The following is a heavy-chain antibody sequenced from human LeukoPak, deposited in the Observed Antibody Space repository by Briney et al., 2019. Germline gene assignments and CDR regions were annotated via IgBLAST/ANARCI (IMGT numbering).Heavy chain of an antibody. CDR3: ARPSNDDSPFGLDV. Sequence: GGSLKLSLGAFGITFSGSAIHWVRQDSGKGLEWIGRIITKPHRYATSHGESTRGRVTISRDDSQSTAYLQMNSLKAEDTAVYYCARPSNDDSPFGLDVWGQGTTVTVSS. D-gene: IGHD4-17*01. J-gene: IGHJ6*02. V-gene: IGHV3-73*01. CDR1: GITFSGSA. CDR2: IITKPHRYAT.